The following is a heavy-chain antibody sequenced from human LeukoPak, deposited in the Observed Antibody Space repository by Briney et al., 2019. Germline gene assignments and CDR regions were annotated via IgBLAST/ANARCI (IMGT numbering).Heavy chain of an antibody. D-gene: IGHD3-22*01. J-gene: IGHJ3*02. CDR1: GFTFSNYS. V-gene: IGHV3-30*04. Sequence: PGGSLRLSCAASGFTFSNYSIHWVRQAPAKGLEWVAVISYDGSNQYYADSVKGRFTISRDNSKNTLYLQMNSLRAEDTAVYYCARVQLEHYYDSSGYYSAAGHDAFDIWGQGTMVTVSS. CDR3: ARVQLEHYYDSSGYYSAAGHDAFDI. CDR2: ISYDGSNQ.